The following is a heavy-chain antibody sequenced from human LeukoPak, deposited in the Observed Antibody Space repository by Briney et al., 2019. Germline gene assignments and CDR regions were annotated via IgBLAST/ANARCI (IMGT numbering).Heavy chain of an antibody. V-gene: IGHV3-23*01. Sequence: GGSLRLSCAASGFTFSRYGMSWVRQAPGKGLEWVSAISGSGGSTYYADSVKGRFTISRDNSKNTLYLQMNSPRAEDTAVYYCAKDAPPRYCSSTSCYYMDVWGKGTTVTISS. J-gene: IGHJ6*03. D-gene: IGHD2-2*01. CDR1: GFTFSRYG. CDR3: AKDAPPRYCSSTSCYYMDV. CDR2: ISGSGGST.